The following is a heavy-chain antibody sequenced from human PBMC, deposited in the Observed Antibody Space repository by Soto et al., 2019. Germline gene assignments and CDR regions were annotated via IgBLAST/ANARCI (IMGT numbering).Heavy chain of an antibody. D-gene: IGHD3-22*01. V-gene: IGHV1-2*04. CDR3: VYYDSSGYYPLVY. CDR2: INPNSGGT. J-gene: IGHJ4*02. Sequence: PGGSLRLSYAASGFTFSSYAMHWVRQAPGQGLEWMGWINPNSGGTNYAQKFQGWVTMTRDTSISTAYMELSRLRSDDTAVYYCVYYDSSGYYPLVYWGQGTLVTVSS. CDR1: GFTFSSYA.